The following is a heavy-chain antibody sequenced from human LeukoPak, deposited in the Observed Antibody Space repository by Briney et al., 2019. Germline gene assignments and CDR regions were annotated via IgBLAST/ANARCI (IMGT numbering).Heavy chain of an antibody. V-gene: IGHV3-48*01. J-gene: IGHJ4*02. CDR1: GFNVSSKY. CDR2: ISSSSSTI. D-gene: IGHD3-22*01. CDR3: ARGMIVVVSSYYFDY. Sequence: PGGSLRLSCTASGFNVSSKYMNWVRQAPGKGLEWVSYISSSSSTIYYADSVKGRFTISRDNAKNSLYLQMNSLRAEDTAVYYCARGMIVVVSSYYFDYWGQGTLVTVSS.